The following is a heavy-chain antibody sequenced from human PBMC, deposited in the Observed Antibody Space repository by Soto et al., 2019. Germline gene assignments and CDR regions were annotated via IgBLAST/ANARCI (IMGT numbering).Heavy chain of an antibody. CDR3: AKSRGDSWTTYFFDY. Sequence: EVQLLESGGGTVQPGVSLILSCAASGFTFSSYSLSWLRQAPGKGLEWVSGISGSGQTTHYRDSVKGRFTISRDNFRNTLYLQVNSLRADDTAVYFGAKSRGDSWTTYFFDYWGQGALVTVSS. D-gene: IGHD4-4*01. V-gene: IGHV3-23*01. CDR2: ISGSGQTT. J-gene: IGHJ4*02. CDR1: GFTFSSYS.